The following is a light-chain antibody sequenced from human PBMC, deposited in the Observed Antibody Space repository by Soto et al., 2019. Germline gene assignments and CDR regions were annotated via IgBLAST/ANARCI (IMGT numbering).Light chain of an antibody. CDR3: QQSYSTPWT. CDR1: QSISSY. J-gene: IGKJ1*01. Sequence: DIQMTQSPSSLSASVGDRVTITCRASQSISSYLNWYQQKPGKAPKLLIYAASSLQSGVPSRFSGSGSGTDFTLTISSLQPEDFANYYCQQSYSTPWTFGKGTKVDIK. CDR2: AAS. V-gene: IGKV1-39*01.